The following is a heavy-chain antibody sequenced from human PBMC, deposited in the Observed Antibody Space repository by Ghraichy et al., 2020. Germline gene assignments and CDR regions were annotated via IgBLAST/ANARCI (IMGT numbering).Heavy chain of an antibody. CDR2: INSDGSRT. CDR1: GFTFSSYW. J-gene: IGHJ5*01. Sequence: GGSLRLSCAASGFTFSSYWMYWVRQAPGKGLVWVSRINSDGSRTMYADSVKGRFTVSRENAKNTLYLQMNSLRAEDTAVYYCARAHRSITLAWFDSWGQGALVTVSS. D-gene: IGHD3-3*02. V-gene: IGHV3-74*03. CDR3: ARAHRSITLAWFDS.